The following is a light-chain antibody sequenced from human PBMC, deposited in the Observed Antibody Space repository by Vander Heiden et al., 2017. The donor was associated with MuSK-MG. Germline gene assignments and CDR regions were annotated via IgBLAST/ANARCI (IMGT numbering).Light chain of an antibody. Sequence: AVLTQPSSLSASPGASASLTCTLRSGINVGTYRIYWYQQKPGSPPQYTLRVIVYAEKQQGSGVPSRFSGSKYASATAVTLTRSGLQAEDESYYYSLNWKSSAVVFGGGTKLTVL. CDR2: VIVYAEK. CDR3: LNWKSSAVV. V-gene: IGLV5-45*03. CDR1: SGINVGTYR. J-gene: IGLJ3*02.